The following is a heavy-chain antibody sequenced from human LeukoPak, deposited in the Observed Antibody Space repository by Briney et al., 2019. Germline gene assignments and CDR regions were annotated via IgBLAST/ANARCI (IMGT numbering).Heavy chain of an antibody. CDR2: INPNSGGT. Sequence: ASVKVSCKASGNTFTGYYMHWVRQAPGQGLEWMGRINPNSGGTNYAQKFQGRVTMTRDTSISTAYMELSRLRSDDTAVYYCARDPITIFGVVIVSNWFDPWGQGTLVTVSS. D-gene: IGHD3-3*01. CDR3: ARDPITIFGVVIVSNWFDP. V-gene: IGHV1-2*06. J-gene: IGHJ5*02. CDR1: GNTFTGYY.